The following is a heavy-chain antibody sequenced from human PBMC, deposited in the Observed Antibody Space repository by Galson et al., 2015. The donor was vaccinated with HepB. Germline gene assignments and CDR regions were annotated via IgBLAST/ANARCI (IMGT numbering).Heavy chain of an antibody. Sequence: SVKVSCKAPGGAFSSYTISWMRQAPGQGLEWMGRIIPSLGITNDAQKFQGRVTITADTSTSTVYMHLSSLTSEDTAIYYCARTFYYGSGNPSYFDYWGHGTLVTVSS. CDR2: IIPSLGIT. J-gene: IGHJ4*01. D-gene: IGHD3-10*01. V-gene: IGHV1-69*02. CDR1: GGAFSSYT. CDR3: ARTFYYGSGNPSYFDY.